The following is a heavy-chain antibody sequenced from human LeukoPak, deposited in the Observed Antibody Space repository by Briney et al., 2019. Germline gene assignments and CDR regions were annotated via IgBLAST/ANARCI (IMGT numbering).Heavy chain of an antibody. Sequence: ASVKVSCKASGGTFSSYAISWVRQAPGQGLEWMGRIIPILGIANYAQKFQGRVTITADKSTSTAYMELSSLRSEDTAVYYCARGYVTMVRGESYGMDVWGQGTTVTVSS. CDR3: ARGYVTMVRGESYGMDV. V-gene: IGHV1-69*04. J-gene: IGHJ6*02. CDR2: IIPILGIA. CDR1: GGTFSSYA. D-gene: IGHD3-10*01.